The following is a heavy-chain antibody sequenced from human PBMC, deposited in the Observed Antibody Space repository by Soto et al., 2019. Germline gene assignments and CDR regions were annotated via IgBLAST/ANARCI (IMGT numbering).Heavy chain of an antibody. CDR2: IDTSDSYT. V-gene: IGHV5-10-1*01. CDR3: ARHVMGARGCLDEPL. D-gene: IGHD3-16*01. Sequence: EVQLVQSGAEVKKPGESLRISCKGSGYSFTSYWISWVSQMPGKGLEWMWRIDTSDSYTNYSPSFQGHVTISADKSITTAYLQLSSLKASDTAMYYCARHVMGARGCLDEPLWVKGTLVTVSS. J-gene: IGHJ4*02. CDR1: GYSFTSYW.